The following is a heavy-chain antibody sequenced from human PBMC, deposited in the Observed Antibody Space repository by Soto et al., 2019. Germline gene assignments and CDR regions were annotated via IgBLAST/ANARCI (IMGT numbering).Heavy chain of an antibody. CDR3: ARGLRITMIVDNAFDI. J-gene: IGHJ3*02. D-gene: IGHD3-22*01. Sequence: SVKVSCKASGGTFSSYAISWVRQAPGQGPELMGGIIPIFGTANYAQKFQGRVTITADESTSTAYMELSSLRSEDTAVYYCARGLRITMIVDNAFDIWGQGTMVTVSS. CDR2: IIPIFGTA. CDR1: GGTFSSYA. V-gene: IGHV1-69*13.